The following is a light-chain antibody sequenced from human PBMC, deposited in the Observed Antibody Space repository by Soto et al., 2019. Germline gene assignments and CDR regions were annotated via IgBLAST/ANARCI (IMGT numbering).Light chain of an antibody. CDR1: QGISSY. CDR2: AAS. CDR3: QQYYSYQFT. V-gene: IGKV1-8*01. Sequence: AIRMTQSPSSLSASTGERVTITCRASQGISSYLAWYQQKPGKAPKLLIYAASTSQSGVPSRFSGSGSGTYFTITISCLHSEYSATYSCQQYYSYQFTFGPGTKVDIK. J-gene: IGKJ3*01.